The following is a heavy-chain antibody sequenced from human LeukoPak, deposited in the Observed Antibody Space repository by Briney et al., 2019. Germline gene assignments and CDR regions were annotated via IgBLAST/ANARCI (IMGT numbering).Heavy chain of an antibody. J-gene: IGHJ6*02. CDR1: GDSVSSNSAA. V-gene: IGHV6-1*01. D-gene: IGHD2-21*02. Sequence: SQTLSLTCAISGDSVSSNSAAWNWIRQSPSRGLEWLGRTYYRSKWYNDYAVSVKSRITINPDTSKNQFSLQLNSVTPEDTAVYYCARDVHIVVVTADYYGMDVWGQGTTVTVSS. CDR3: ARDVHIVVVTADYYGMDV. CDR2: TYYRSKWYN.